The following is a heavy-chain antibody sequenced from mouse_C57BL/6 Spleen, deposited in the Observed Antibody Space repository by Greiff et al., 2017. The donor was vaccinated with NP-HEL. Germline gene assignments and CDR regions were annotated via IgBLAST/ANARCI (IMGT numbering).Heavy chain of an antibody. CDR1: GYTFTSYW. V-gene: IGHV1-55*01. Sequence: QVQLQQSGAELVKPGASVKMSCKASGYTFTSYWLTWVKQRPGQGLEWIGDIYPGSGSTNYNEKFKSKATLTVDTSSSTAYMQLSSLTSEDSAVYYCARKGKFGGDYAMDYWGQGTSVTVSS. CDR3: ARKGKFGGDYAMDY. J-gene: IGHJ4*01. CDR2: IYPGSGST.